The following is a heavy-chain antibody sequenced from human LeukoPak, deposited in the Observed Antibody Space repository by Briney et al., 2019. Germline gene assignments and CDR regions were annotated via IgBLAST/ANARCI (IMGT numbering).Heavy chain of an antibody. CDR3: ARVEYCSSTSCYDYYYYGMDV. CDR2: ISSSGSTI. D-gene: IGHD2-2*01. Sequence: GGSLRLSCAASGFTFSSYWMSWIRQAPGKGLEWVSYISSSGSTIYYADSVKGRFTISRDNAKNSLYLQMNSLRAEDTAVYYCARVEYCSSTSCYDYYYYGMDVWGQGTTVTVSS. J-gene: IGHJ6*02. CDR1: GFTFSSYW. V-gene: IGHV3-11*01.